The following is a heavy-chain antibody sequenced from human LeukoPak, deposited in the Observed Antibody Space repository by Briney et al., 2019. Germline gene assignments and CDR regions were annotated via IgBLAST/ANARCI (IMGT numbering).Heavy chain of an antibody. J-gene: IGHJ4*02. CDR2: IYYSGST. CDR3: ARVRLGGSSSDY. Sequence: SETLSLTCTVSGGSISSSSYYWGWIRQPPGKGLEWIGSIYYSGSTYYNPPLKSRVTISVDTSKNQFSLKLSSVTAADTAVYYCARVRLGGSSSDYWGQGTLVTVSS. CDR1: GGSISSSSYY. V-gene: IGHV4-39*07. D-gene: IGHD6-13*01.